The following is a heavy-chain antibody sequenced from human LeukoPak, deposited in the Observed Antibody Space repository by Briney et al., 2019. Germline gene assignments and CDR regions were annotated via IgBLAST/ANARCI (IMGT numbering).Heavy chain of an antibody. CDR1: GGTFSSYT. Sequence: SVKVSCKASGGTFSSYTISWVRQAPGQGLEWMGRIIPILGIANYAQKFQGRVTITADKSTSTAYMELSSLRSEDTAVYYCARAGYSSSWYDDWFDPWGQGTLVTVSS. CDR2: IIPILGIA. J-gene: IGHJ5*02. D-gene: IGHD6-13*01. CDR3: ARAGYSSSWYDDWFDP. V-gene: IGHV1-69*02.